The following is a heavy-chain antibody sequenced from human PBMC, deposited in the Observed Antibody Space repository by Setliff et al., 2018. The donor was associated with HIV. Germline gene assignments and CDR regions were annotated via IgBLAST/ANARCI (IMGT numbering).Heavy chain of an antibody. CDR1: GGSISTSNYY. CDR3: ARQGNIVVVTSFDY. V-gene: IGHV4-39*07. Sequence: LSLTCTVSGGSISTSNYYWGWVRQPPGKGLEWVGNVDYTGSTYYNPSLKSRVTISVDTPKNQFSLRLNSVTAADTAVYYCARQGNIVVVTSFDYWGQGTLVTVSS. J-gene: IGHJ4*02. CDR2: VDYTGST. D-gene: IGHD2-21*02.